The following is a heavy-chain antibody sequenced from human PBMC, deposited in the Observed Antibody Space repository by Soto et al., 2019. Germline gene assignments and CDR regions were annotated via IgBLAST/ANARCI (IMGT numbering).Heavy chain of an antibody. V-gene: IGHV3-7*01. D-gene: IGHD2-2*01. CDR3: CSSARGYYYYYMDV. Sequence: GGSLRLSCAASGFTFSSYWMSWVRQAPGKGLEWVANIKQDGSEKYYVDSVKGRFTISRDNAKNSLYLQMNSLRAEDTAVYYCCSSARGYYYYYMDVWGKGTTVTVSS. J-gene: IGHJ6*03. CDR1: GFTFSSYW. CDR2: IKQDGSEK.